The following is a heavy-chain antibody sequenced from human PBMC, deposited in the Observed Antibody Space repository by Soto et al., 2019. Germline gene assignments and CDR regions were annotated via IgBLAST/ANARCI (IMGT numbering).Heavy chain of an antibody. Sequence: GGGWGVQTPGQGLEWMGWISAYNGNTNYAQKLQGRVTMTTDTSTSTAYMELRSLRSDDTAVYYCARDESHRPLLYDYRGQEPLVTLSS. CDR2: ISAYNGNT. D-gene: IGHD2-2*02. V-gene: IGHV1-18*01. J-gene: IGHJ4*02. CDR1: G. CDR3: ARDESHRPLLYDY.